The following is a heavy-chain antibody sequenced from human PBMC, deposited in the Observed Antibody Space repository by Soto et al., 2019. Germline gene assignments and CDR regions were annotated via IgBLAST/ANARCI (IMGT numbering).Heavy chain of an antibody. CDR1: GFTVNTNY. J-gene: IGHJ5*02. CDR2: IYSDGTT. CDR3: ASRTWDLGGFDP. V-gene: IGHV3-53*01. D-gene: IGHD3-10*01. Sequence: EVRLVESGGGLIQPGGSLRLSCAVSGFTVNTNYLTWVRQAPGKGLEWVSFIYSDGTTDYADSVKGRFTIFRDNSKNTVDLQMNSLRAEDTAVYCCASRTWDLGGFDPWGQGTLVIVSS.